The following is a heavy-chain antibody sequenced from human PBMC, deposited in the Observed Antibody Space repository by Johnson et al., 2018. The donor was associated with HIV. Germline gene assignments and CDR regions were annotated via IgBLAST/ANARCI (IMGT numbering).Heavy chain of an antibody. CDR2: FKAKTEVGTP. CDR3: TTFGGDAFDI. J-gene: IGHJ3*02. D-gene: IGHD3-3*01. Sequence: VQLVESGGDLVKPGGPLSPSCPSPELTSSNPWLTGVAQAPGRGLEGVARFKAKTEVGTPATVPPFKDRLTISRDDLKNTLYLHMNSLTTEDTAVYYCTTFGGDAFDIWGQGTLVTVSS. V-gene: IGHV3-15*01. CDR1: ELTSSNPW.